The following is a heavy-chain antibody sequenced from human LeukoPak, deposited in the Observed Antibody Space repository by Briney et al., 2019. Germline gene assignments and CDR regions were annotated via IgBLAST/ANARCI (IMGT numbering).Heavy chain of an antibody. CDR2: ISWDGVST. J-gene: IGHJ4*02. CDR1: GFTFNDYA. CDR3: AKDIGSWNDGESGNFDY. V-gene: IGHV3-43D*03. D-gene: IGHD1-1*01. Sequence: GGSLRLSCAASGFTFNDYAMHWVRQAPGKGLEWVSLISWDGVSTYYTDSVKGRFTISRDNSKKSLYLQMNSLRTEDTALYYCAKDIGSWNDGESGNFDYWGQGTLVTVSS.